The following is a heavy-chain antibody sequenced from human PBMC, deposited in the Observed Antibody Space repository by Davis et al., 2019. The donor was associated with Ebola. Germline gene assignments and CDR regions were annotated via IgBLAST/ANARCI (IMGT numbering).Heavy chain of an antibody. J-gene: IGHJ5*02. CDR2: ISAYNGNT. Sequence: ASVKVSCKASGYTFTSYGISWVRQAPGQGLEWMGWISAYNGNTNYAQKLQGRVTMTTDTSTSTAYMELRSLRSDDTAVYYCARDGGYYYDSSGYFGWFDPWGQGTLVTVSS. D-gene: IGHD3-22*01. CDR1: GYTFTSYG. CDR3: ARDGGYYYDSSGYFGWFDP. V-gene: IGHV1-18*01.